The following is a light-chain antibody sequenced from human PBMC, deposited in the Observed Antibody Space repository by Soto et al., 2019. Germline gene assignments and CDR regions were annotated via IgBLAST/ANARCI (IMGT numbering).Light chain of an antibody. J-gene: IGKJ1*01. CDR2: AAS. V-gene: IGKV1-9*01. CDR3: QQLNSYPRT. Sequence: LISFAAFSSASIGDRVTITCRASQGISNYLAWYQQKPGKAPKLLIYAASTLQSGVPSRFSGSGSGTEFTLTISSLQPEDFATHYCQQLNSYPRTFGQGIKVDIK. CDR1: QGISNY.